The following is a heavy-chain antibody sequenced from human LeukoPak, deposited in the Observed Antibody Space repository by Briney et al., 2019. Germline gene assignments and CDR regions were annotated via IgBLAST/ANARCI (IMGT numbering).Heavy chain of an antibody. CDR2: IYYSGST. CDR1: GGSISSGGYY. D-gene: IGHD5-18*01. Sequence: SETLSLTCTVSGGSISSGGYYWSWIRQHPGKGLEWIGYIYYSGSTCYNPSLKSRVTISVDTSKNQFSLKLSSVTAADTAVYYCARGPAWIQLWLPYYYYGMDVWGQGTTVTVSS. CDR3: ARGPAWIQLWLPYYYYGMDV. V-gene: IGHV4-31*03. J-gene: IGHJ6*02.